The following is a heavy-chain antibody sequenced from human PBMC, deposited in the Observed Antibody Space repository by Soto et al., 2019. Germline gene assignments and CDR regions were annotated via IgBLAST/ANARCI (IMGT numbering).Heavy chain of an antibody. CDR1: GGTFSSYT. D-gene: IGHD5-12*01. Sequence: QVQLVQSGAEVKKPGSSVKVSCKASGGTFSSYTISWVRQAPGQGLEWMGRIIPILGIANYAQKTQGRVTSTADKCTSTAYMELSSLRSEDTAVYSCARDPSGYDLPAYWGQGTLVTVSS. CDR2: IIPILGIA. CDR3: ARDPSGYDLPAY. J-gene: IGHJ4*02. V-gene: IGHV1-69*08.